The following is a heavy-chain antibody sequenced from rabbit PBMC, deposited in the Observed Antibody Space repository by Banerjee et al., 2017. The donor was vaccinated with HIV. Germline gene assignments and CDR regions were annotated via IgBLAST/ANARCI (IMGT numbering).Heavy chain of an antibody. Sequence: QLVESGGGLVQPGGSLKLSCKASGFDYSAYYMSWVRQAPGKGLEWIGYIDPVFGVTVYANWVNGRFTISRDNAQNTLYLQLNSLTAADTATYFCARGIPYGYAGDTYPPYAMDLWGPGTLVT. D-gene: IGHD6-1*01. V-gene: IGHV1S7*01. CDR2: IDPVFGVT. J-gene: IGHJ6*01. CDR1: GFDYSAYY. CDR3: ARGIPYGYAGDTYPPYAMDL.